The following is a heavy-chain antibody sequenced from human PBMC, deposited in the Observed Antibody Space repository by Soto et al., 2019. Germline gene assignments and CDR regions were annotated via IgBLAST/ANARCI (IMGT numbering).Heavy chain of an antibody. CDR2: LYSGGST. J-gene: IGHJ3*02. Sequence: EVQLVESGGGLVQPGGSLRLSCAASGFTVSTNYMSWVRQAPGKGLEWVSLLYSGGSTYYADSAKGRFTISRDNSKNTLYLQMNSLRAEDTAMYYCASGGTYLYAFDIWGQGTMVTVSS. CDR1: GFTVSTNY. CDR3: ASGGTYLYAFDI. V-gene: IGHV3-66*01. D-gene: IGHD1-26*01.